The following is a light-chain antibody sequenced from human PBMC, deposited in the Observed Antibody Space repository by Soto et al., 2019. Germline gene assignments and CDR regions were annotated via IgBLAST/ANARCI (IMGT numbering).Light chain of an antibody. V-gene: IGLV2-14*01. CDR3: SSYTSYTSYV. CDR1: SSDVGGYKY. J-gene: IGLJ1*01. CDR2: DVG. Sequence: QSVLSQPASVSGSPGQSIAISCTGTSSDVGGYKYVSWYQQYPGKAPKLMIYDVGNRPSGVPDRFSGSKSGNTASLTISGLQSEDEADYYCSSYTSYTSYVFGTGTKVTVL.